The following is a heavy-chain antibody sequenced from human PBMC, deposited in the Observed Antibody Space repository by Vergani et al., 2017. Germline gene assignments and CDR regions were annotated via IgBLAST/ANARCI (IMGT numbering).Heavy chain of an antibody. V-gene: IGHV1-18*01. Sequence: QVQLVQSGAEVKKPGASVKVSCKASGYTFTSYGISWVRQAPGQGLEWMGWISAYNGNTNYAQKLQGRVPMTTDTSTSTAYMELRGLRSDDTAVYYCARASSDYDFWSGYYTHLGYWGQGTLVTVSS. CDR1: GYTFTSYG. CDR3: ARASSDYDFWSGYYTHLGY. D-gene: IGHD3-3*01. J-gene: IGHJ4*02. CDR2: ISAYNGNT.